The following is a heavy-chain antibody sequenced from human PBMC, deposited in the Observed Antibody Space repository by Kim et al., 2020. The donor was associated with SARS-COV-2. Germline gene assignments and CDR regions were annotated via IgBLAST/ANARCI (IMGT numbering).Heavy chain of an antibody. CDR3: ARDAKDRSGYGLYVY. Sequence: GGSLRLSCAASGFTFSSYAMHWVRQAPGKGLEWVAVISYDGSNKYYADSVKGRFTISRDNSKNTLYLQMNSLRAEDTAVYYCARDAKDRSGYGLYVYWGQGTLVTVSS. D-gene: IGHD3-22*01. V-gene: IGHV3-30*04. CDR1: GFTFSSYA. CDR2: ISYDGSNK. J-gene: IGHJ4*02.